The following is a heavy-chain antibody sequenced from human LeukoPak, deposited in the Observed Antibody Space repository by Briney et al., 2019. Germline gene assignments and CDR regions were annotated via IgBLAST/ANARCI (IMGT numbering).Heavy chain of an antibody. J-gene: IGHJ4*02. CDR2: INPKNGGT. CDR1: GYTFTGYY. D-gene: IGHD3-22*01. CDR3: ARDPAQTYYYDP. V-gene: IGHV1-2*02. Sequence: ASVKVSCKASGYTFTGYYLHWVRQAPGQGLEWMGWINPKNGGTKYAQKFQGRVAMTRDTSISTVYMELSRLTSDDTAVYSCARDPAQTYYYDPWGQGTLVTVSS.